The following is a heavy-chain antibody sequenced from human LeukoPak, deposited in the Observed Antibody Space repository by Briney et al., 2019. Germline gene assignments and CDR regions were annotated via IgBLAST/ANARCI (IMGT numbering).Heavy chain of an antibody. D-gene: IGHD2-15*01. CDR2: IWYDGSNK. V-gene: IGHV3-33*01. J-gene: IGHJ6*02. CDR3: ARILGYCSGGSCYGYYYGMDV. CDR1: GFTFSSYG. Sequence: GRSLRLSCAASGFTFSSYGMHWVRQAPGKGLEWVAVIWYDGSNKYYADSVKGRFTISRDNSKNTLYLQMNNLRAEDTAVYYCARILGYCSGGSCYGYYYGMDVWGQGTTVTVSS.